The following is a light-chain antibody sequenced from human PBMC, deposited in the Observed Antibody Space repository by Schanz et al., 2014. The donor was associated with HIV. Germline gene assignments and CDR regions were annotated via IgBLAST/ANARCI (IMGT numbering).Light chain of an antibody. CDR2: AAS. Sequence: DIQMTQSPSSLSASIGDRVTITCRASQGISTYLAWYQQKPGKVPKLLIYAASTLQSGVPSRFSGSGSGTDFTLTISSLQPEDVAAYYCLNYNSAPLTFGGGTKVEIK. CDR3: LNYNSAPLT. CDR1: QGISTY. V-gene: IGKV1-27*01. J-gene: IGKJ4*01.